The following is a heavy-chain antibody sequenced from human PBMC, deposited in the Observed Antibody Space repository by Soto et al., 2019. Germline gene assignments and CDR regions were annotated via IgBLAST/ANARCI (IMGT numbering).Heavy chain of an antibody. CDR3: AKDDRGYSGYTIYYYYGMDV. D-gene: IGHD5-12*01. V-gene: IGHV3-23*01. CDR1: GFTFSSYA. J-gene: IGHJ6*02. Sequence: GGSLRLSCAASGFTFSSYAMSWVRQAPGKGLEWVSAISGSGGSTYYADSVNGRFTISRDNSKNTLYLQMNSLRAEDTAVYYCAKDDRGYSGYTIYYYYGMDVWGQGTTVTVSS. CDR2: ISGSGGST.